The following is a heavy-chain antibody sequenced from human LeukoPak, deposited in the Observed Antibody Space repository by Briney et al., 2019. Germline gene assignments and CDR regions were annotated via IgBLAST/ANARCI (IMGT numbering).Heavy chain of an antibody. J-gene: IGHJ6*02. CDR1: GYSFTSYW. Sequence: GESLKISCKGSGYSFTSYWIGWVRQMPGKGLEWMGIIYPGDYDTRYSPSFQGQVTISVDKSISTAYLQWSSLKASDTAMYYCARMPRLDYYGSGSYYKDYYAMDVWGQGTTVTVSS. CDR3: ARMPRLDYYGSGSYYKDYYAMDV. V-gene: IGHV5-51*01. D-gene: IGHD3-10*01. CDR2: IYPGDYDT.